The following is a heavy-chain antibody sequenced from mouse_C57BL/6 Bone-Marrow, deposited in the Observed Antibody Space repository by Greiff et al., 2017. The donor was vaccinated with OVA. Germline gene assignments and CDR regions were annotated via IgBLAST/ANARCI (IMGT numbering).Heavy chain of an antibody. CDR1: GYAFSSSW. D-gene: IGHD1-1*01. Sequence: VQLKESGPELVKPGASVKISCKASGYAFSSSWMNWVKQRPGKGLEWIGRIYPGDGDTNYNGKFKGKATLTADKSSSTAYMQLSSLTSEDSAVYFCANYYASSSGAYWGQGTLVTVSA. CDR3: ANYYASSSGAY. J-gene: IGHJ3*01. CDR2: IYPGDGDT. V-gene: IGHV1-82*01.